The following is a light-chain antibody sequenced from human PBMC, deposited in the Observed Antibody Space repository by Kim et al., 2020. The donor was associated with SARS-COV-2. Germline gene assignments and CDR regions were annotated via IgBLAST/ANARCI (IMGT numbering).Light chain of an antibody. CDR1: SSDVGGYNF. V-gene: IGLV2-11*01. CDR3: SSSRITSTSHVV. CDR2: DVN. J-gene: IGLJ2*01. Sequence: VTISCTGTSSDVGGYNFVSWYQQHPGKAPKVMIYDVNKRPSGVPDRFSGSKSGNTASLTISGLQAEDEADYYCSSSRITSTSHVVFGGGTQLTVL.